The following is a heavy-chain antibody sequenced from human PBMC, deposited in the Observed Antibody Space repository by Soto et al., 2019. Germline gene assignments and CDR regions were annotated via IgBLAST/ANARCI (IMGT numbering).Heavy chain of an antibody. CDR3: ARITSSGSYPTHAFDI. CDR1: GFSLSTSGMC. D-gene: IGHD1-26*01. CDR2: IDWDDDK. J-gene: IGHJ3*02. Sequence: SGPTLVKPTQTLTLTCTFSGFSLSTSGMCVSWIRQPPGKALEWLARIDWDDDKYYSTSLKTRLTISKDTSKNQVVLTMTNMDPVDTATYYCARITSSGSYPTHAFDIWGQGTMVTVSS. V-gene: IGHV2-70*11.